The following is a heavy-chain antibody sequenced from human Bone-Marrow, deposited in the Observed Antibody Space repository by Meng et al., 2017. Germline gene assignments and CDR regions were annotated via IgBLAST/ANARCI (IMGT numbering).Heavy chain of an antibody. CDR1: GFTFSNYW. CDR2: INQDGSNK. J-gene: IGHJ4*02. Sequence: GESLKISCAVSGFTFSNYWMIWVRQAPGKGVEWVANINQDGSNKYYAGSVKGRFTISRDNAKNSLYVQMNSLGAEDTAVYYCARATGFGSLDSWGQGTPVTVSS. D-gene: IGHD3-10*01. CDR3: ARATGFGSLDS. V-gene: IGHV3-7*04.